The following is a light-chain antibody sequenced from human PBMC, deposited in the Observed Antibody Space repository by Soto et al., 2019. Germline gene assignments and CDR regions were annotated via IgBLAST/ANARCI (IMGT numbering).Light chain of an antibody. V-gene: IGKV1-6*01. CDR2: DAS. Sequence: ALQVTQSPSSLSASVGDRVTITCRASQGIRNDVGWYQQKPGKAPKVLIYDASSLQSGVPSRFSGSGSGTDFTLTISSLQPEDFATYYCLQYYNYPRTFGQGTKVEIK. J-gene: IGKJ1*01. CDR3: LQYYNYPRT. CDR1: QGIRND.